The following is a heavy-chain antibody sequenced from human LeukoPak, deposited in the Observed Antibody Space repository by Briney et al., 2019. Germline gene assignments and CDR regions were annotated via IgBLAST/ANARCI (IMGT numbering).Heavy chain of an antibody. CDR1: GFTLSSYE. CDR3: ASAGYTSGWYDYYYMDV. D-gene: IGHD6-19*01. CDR2: IRYDGGNK. J-gene: IGHJ6*03. Sequence: PGGSLRLSCTASGFTLSSYEVNWVRQAPGKELEWVAFIRYDGGNKYYADSVKGRFTIPRDTSKNTLYLQMNSLRAEDTAVYYCASAGYTSGWYDYYYMDVWDKGTTVTISS. V-gene: IGHV3-30*02.